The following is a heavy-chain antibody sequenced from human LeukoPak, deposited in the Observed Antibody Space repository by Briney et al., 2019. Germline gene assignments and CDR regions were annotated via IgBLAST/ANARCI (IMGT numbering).Heavy chain of an antibody. V-gene: IGHV3-21*01. Sequence: GGSLRLSCAASGFTFSSYSMNWVRQAPGKGLEWVSSISSSSSYIYYADSVKGPFTISRDNAKNSLYLQMNSLRAEETAVYYCARVDTAMVWPDYWGQGTLVTVSS. CDR1: GFTFSSYS. J-gene: IGHJ4*02. CDR2: ISSSSSYI. CDR3: ARVDTAMVWPDY. D-gene: IGHD5-18*01.